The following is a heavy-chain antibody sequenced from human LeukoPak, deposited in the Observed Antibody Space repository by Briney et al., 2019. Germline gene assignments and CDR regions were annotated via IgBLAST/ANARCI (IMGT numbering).Heavy chain of an antibody. J-gene: IGHJ4*02. CDR3: ARDSEEDIVATTYDC. CDR1: GYTFTGYY. V-gene: IGHV1-2*02. CDR2: INPNTGGT. D-gene: IGHD5-12*01. Sequence: GASVKVSCKASGYTFTGYYMHWVRQAPGQGLEWMGWINPNTGGTNYAQKFQGRVTMTRDTSISTAYMELSRLRSDATAVYYCARDSEEDIVATTYDCWGQGTLVTVSS.